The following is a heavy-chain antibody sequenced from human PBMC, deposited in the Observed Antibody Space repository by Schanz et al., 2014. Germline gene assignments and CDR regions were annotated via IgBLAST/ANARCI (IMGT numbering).Heavy chain of an antibody. Sequence: QVQLQESGSGLVTPSQTLSLTCAVAGGSMRRGAYSWNWIRQSPGKGGEWIGYIFDSGRPCYNPSFKGRAPTPRDTSKNKCSLNLRDVTAADTAVYYCAREGPGDYYGMDLWGQGRTVTVS. CDR3: AREGPGDYYGMDL. V-gene: IGHV4-30-2*06. J-gene: IGHJ6*02. CDR2: IFDSGRP. CDR1: GGSMRRGAYS.